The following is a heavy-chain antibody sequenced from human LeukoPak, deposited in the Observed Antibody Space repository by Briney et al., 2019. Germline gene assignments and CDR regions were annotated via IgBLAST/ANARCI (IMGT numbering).Heavy chain of an antibody. CDR1: GFTFSSYV. Sequence: PGGSLRLSCAASGFTFSSYVMHWVRQAPGKGLEWVAIISYDGSNEYYADSVKGRFTISRDNAKNSLYLQMNSLRAEDTAVYYCASSSYSSSWSFDYWGQGTLVTVSS. D-gene: IGHD6-13*01. CDR2: ISYDGSNE. J-gene: IGHJ4*02. V-gene: IGHV3-30*04. CDR3: ASSSYSSSWSFDY.